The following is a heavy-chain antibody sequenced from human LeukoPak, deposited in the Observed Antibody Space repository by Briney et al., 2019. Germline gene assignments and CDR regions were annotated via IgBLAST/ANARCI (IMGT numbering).Heavy chain of an antibody. CDR2: VYYSGST. Sequence: PSETLSLTCTVSGGPVNSGSYYWSWMRQPPGKGLEWVGNVYYSGSTNYNPSIKSRVTISVDTSKNQFSLKLSSVTAADTAVYYCAREGSDYYSYYGMDVWGQGTTVTVSS. V-gene: IGHV4-61*01. J-gene: IGHJ6*02. CDR1: GGPVNSGSYY. CDR3: AREGSDYYSYYGMDV.